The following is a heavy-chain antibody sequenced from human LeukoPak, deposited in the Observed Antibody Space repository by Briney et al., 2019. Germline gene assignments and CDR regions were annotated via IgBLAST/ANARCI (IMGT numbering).Heavy chain of an antibody. CDR1: GGSISSGDYY. J-gene: IGHJ4*02. V-gene: IGHV4-30-4*01. CDR2: IYYSGST. Sequence: SEILSLTCTVSGGSISSGDYYWSWIRQPPGKGLEWIGYIYYSGSTYYNPSLKSRVTISVDTSKNQFSLKLSSVTAADTAVYYCASTYYDILTGSGAYDYWGQGTLVTVSS. D-gene: IGHD3-9*01. CDR3: ASTYYDILTGSGAYDY.